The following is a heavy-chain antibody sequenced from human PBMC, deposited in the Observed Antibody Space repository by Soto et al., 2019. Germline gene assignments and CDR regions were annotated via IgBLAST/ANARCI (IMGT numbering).Heavy chain of an antibody. CDR3: AKDHSSSWYYFDY. V-gene: IGHV3-30*18. CDR2: ISYDGSNK. D-gene: IGHD6-13*01. CDR1: GFTFSSYG. J-gene: IGHJ4*02. Sequence: QVQLVESGGGVVQPGRSLRLSCAASGFTFSSYGMHWVRQAPGKGLEWVAVISYDGSNKYYADSVKGRFTISRDNSKNTLYLQINSLRAEDTAVYYCAKDHSSSWYYFDYWGQGTLVTVSS.